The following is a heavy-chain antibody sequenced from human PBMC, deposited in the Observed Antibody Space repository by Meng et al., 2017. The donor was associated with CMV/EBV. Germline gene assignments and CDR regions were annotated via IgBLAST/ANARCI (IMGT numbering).Heavy chain of an antibody. CDR3: TTEYYGSEFIY. V-gene: IGHV3-15*01. CDR1: GFTFSNGW. J-gene: IGHJ4*02. Sequence: GGSLRLSCVASGFTFSNGWMNWVRQASGKGLEWVARIKSKSVGGTTDYAAPVMGRFSISRDDSKNTLHLQMNSLKIEDTAVYYCTTEYYGSEFIYWGQGTMVTVSS. CDR2: IKSKSVGGTT. D-gene: IGHD3-10*01.